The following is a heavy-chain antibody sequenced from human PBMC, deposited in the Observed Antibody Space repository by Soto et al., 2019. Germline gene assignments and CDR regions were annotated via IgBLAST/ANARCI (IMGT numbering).Heavy chain of an antibody. CDR3: AHRRGGRLAFDI. Sequence: QITLKESGPTLVKPTQTLTLTCTFSGFSLSTSGVGVGWIRQPPGKALEWLALIYWDDDKRYSPSLKSRLTIXKXXSKNQVVLTMTNMDPVDTATYYCAHRRGGRLAFDIWGQGTMVTVSS. CDR2: IYWDDDK. CDR1: GFSLSTSGVG. J-gene: IGHJ3*02. V-gene: IGHV2-5*02. D-gene: IGHD1-26*01.